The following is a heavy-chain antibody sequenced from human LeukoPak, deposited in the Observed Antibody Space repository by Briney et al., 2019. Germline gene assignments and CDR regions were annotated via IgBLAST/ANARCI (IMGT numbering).Heavy chain of an antibody. CDR3: ASIAAPGTVGTLIDY. V-gene: IGHV3-74*01. CDR1: GLTFSSYW. Sequence: GGSLRLSCAASGLTFSSYWMHWVRQAPGKGLVWVSRITSDGSSTSYADSVKGRFTISRDNAKNTLYLQMNSLKAEDTAVYYCASIAAPGTVGTLIDYWGQGTLVTVSS. J-gene: IGHJ4*02. D-gene: IGHD6-13*01. CDR2: ITSDGSST.